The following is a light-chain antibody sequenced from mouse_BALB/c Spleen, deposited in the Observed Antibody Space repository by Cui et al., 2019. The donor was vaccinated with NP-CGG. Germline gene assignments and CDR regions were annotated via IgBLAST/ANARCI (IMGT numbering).Light chain of an antibody. J-gene: IGLJ1*01. Sequence: QAVLSQESARTTSPGETVTLTCRSRARAVTTSNYTNWVQEKPDHLFTGLIGGTNNRAPGVPARFSGSLIGDKAALTITGAQTEDEAIYFCALWYSNHWVFGGGTKLTVL. CDR1: ARAVTTSNY. V-gene: IGLV1*01. CDR2: GTN. CDR3: ALWYSNHWV.